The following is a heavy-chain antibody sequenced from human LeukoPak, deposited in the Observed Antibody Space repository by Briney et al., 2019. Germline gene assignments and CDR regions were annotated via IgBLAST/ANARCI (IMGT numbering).Heavy chain of an antibody. CDR3: ASDYYDSSGYDY. CDR2: SRNKANSYTT. D-gene: IGHD3-22*01. J-gene: IGHJ4*02. Sequence: PGGSLRLSCAASGFTFSGHYMDWVRQAPGKGLEWVGRSRNKANSYTTEYAASVRGRFTISRDDSRSSLFLQMDSLKTEDTAVYYCASDYYDSSGYDYWGQGTLVTVSS. CDR1: GFTFSGHY. V-gene: IGHV3-72*01.